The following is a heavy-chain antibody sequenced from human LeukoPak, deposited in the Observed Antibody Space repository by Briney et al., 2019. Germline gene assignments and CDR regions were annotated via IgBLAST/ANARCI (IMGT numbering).Heavy chain of an antibody. Sequence: GGSLRLSCAASGFIFSSFEMNWVRQAPGKGLEWVSYISSSGSTIYYADSVKGRFTISRDNAKISLYLQMNSLRAEDTAVYYCARGGYSSSWYRVNAFDIWGQGTMVTVSS. CDR2: ISSSGSTI. CDR3: ARGGYSSSWYRVNAFDI. D-gene: IGHD6-13*01. CDR1: GFIFSSFE. V-gene: IGHV3-48*03. J-gene: IGHJ3*02.